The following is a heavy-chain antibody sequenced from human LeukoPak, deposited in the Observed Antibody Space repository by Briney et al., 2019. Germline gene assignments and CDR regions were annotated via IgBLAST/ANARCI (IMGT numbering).Heavy chain of an antibody. D-gene: IGHD3-22*01. J-gene: IGHJ3*02. V-gene: IGHV3-30*18. Sequence: GGSLRLSCAASGFTFSSYGMHWVRQAPGKGLEWVAVISYDGSNKYYADSVKGRFTISRDNSKNTLYLQMNSLRAEDTAVYYCAKDHRYYYDSSGPIDSAFDIGGQGTMVTVSS. CDR1: GFTFSSYG. CDR3: AKDHRYYYDSSGPIDSAFDI. CDR2: ISYDGSNK.